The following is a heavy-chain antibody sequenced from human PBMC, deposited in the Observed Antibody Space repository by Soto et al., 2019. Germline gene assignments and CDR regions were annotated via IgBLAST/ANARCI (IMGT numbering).Heavy chain of an antibody. V-gene: IGHV1-3*01. Sequence: CNAYGYTFTSYTMHRCRQAPGQRLEWMGCINAGKGNTKYSQKFQGRVTITRDTSATTAYMELSRLRSEAMPVYYCAREREDWFDPWGQGTLVTVSS. CDR2: INAGKGNT. CDR3: AREREDWFDP. D-gene: IGHD1-26*01. J-gene: IGHJ5*02. CDR1: GYTFTSYT.